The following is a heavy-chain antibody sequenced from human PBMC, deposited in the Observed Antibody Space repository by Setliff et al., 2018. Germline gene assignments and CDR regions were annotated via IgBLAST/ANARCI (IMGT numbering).Heavy chain of an antibody. CDR2: ISPYNGKT. J-gene: IGHJ4*02. CDR1: GGTFSTFG. D-gene: IGHD3-22*01. CDR3: ARGRDPAYYYDSGGYYWDY. V-gene: IGHV1-18*01. Sequence: GASVKVSCKTSGGTFSTFGIAWVRQAPGQGLEWMGWISPYNGKTNHAQNLQGRVAMTTDTSTSTAYMELRSLRSDDTAVYYCARGRDPAYYYDSGGYYWDYWGQGTLVTVSS.